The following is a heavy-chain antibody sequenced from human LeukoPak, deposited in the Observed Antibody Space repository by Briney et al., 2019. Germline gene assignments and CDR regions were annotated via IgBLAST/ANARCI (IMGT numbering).Heavy chain of an antibody. CDR1: GGSISSYY. CDR3: ARHSGDYVDD. CDR2: IYYSGST. V-gene: IGHV4-59*01. Sequence: PSQTLSLTCTVSGGSISSYYWSWIRQPPGKGLEWIGYIYYSGSTNYNPSLKSRVTISVDTSKNQFSLKLSSVTAADTAVYYCARHSGDYVDDWGQGTLVTVSS. D-gene: IGHD4-17*01. J-gene: IGHJ4*02.